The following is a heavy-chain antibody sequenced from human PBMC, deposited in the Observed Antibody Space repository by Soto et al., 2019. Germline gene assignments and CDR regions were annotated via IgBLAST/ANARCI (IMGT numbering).Heavy chain of an antibody. CDR2: IIPSGGST. CDR3: ARDVRSSYSSGWYYFGC. Sequence: QVQLVQSGAEVTKPGASVKVSCKASGYTFTSYYMHWVRQAPGQGLEGMGIIIPSGGSTSYAQKFQGRVTMTRDTSTSTVYMELSSLRSEDTAVYYCARDVRSSYSSGWYYFGCWGQGTLVTVAS. CDR1: GYTFTSYY. J-gene: IGHJ4*02. D-gene: IGHD6-19*01. V-gene: IGHV1-46*01.